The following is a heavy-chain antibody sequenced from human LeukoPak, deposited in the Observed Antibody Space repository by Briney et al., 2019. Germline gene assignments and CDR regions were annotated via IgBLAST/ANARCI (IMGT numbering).Heavy chain of an antibody. CDR3: ARGERRQLVGSSEKYFQH. D-gene: IGHD6-13*01. Sequence: ASVKVSCKASGYTFTSYAMHCVRQAPGQRLEWMGWINAGNGNTKYSQEFQGRVTITRDTSASTAYMELSSLRSEDMAVYYCARGERRQLVGSSEKYFQHWGQGTLVTVSS. CDR2: INAGNGNT. V-gene: IGHV1-3*03. J-gene: IGHJ1*01. CDR1: GYTFTSYA.